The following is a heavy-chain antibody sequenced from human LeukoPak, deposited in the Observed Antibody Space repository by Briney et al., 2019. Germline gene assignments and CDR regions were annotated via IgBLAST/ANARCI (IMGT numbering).Heavy chain of an antibody. V-gene: IGHV4-61*05. CDR3: ARYCSSTSCYRYFDY. D-gene: IGHD2-2*01. J-gene: IGHJ4*02. Sequence: SETLSLTCTVSGGSISSSSYYWGWIRQPPGKGLEWIGYIYYSGSTNYNPSLKSRVTISVDTSKNQFSLKLSSVTAADTAVYYCARYCSSTSCYRYFDYWGQGTLVTVSS. CDR2: IYYSGST. CDR1: GGSISSSSYY.